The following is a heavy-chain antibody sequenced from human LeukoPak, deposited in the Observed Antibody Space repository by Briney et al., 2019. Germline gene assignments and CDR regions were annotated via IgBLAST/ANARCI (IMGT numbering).Heavy chain of an antibody. J-gene: IGHJ4*02. CDR3: ARRSTFFGVVMIKGRARGPFDY. V-gene: IGHV4-39*07. CDR2: IYCSGSP. CDR1: GDSISSSSYY. D-gene: IGHD3-3*01. Sequence: SETLCLTCTVSGDSISSSSYYWGWIRQPPGKGLEWIGSIYCSGSPYYNPSLKSLVAISVDTSKNQFSLKLSSVSSADTAVYYCARRSTFFGVVMIKGRARGPFDYWGQGTLVTVSS.